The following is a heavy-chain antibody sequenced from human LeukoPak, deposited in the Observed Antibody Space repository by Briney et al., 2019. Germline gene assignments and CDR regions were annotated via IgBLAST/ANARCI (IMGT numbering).Heavy chain of an antibody. CDR1: GGSISSSNW. Sequence: TSGTLSLTCAVSGGSISSSNWWSWVRQPPGKGLEWIGEIYHSGSTNYNPSLKSRVTISVDKSKNQFSLKLSSVTAADTAVYYCARISWFGEFSLDYWGQGTLVTVSS. V-gene: IGHV4-4*02. D-gene: IGHD3-10*01. CDR2: IYHSGST. CDR3: ARISWFGEFSLDY. J-gene: IGHJ4*02.